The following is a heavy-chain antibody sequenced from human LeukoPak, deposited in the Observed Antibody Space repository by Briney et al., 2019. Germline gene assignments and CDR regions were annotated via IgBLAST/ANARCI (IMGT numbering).Heavy chain of an antibody. Sequence: PGGSLRLSCAASGFTFSDYYMSWIRQAPGKGLEWVSYISSSGTTIYYADSVKGRFTISRDNAKNSLYLQMNSLRAEDAAVYYCARFGRYFDWLFGDYWGQGTLVTVSS. CDR1: GFTFSDYY. CDR3: ARFGRYFDWLFGDY. J-gene: IGHJ4*02. V-gene: IGHV3-11*04. D-gene: IGHD3-9*01. CDR2: ISSSGTTI.